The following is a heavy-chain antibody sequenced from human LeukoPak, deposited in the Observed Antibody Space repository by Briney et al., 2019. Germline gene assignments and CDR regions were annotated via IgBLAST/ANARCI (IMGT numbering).Heavy chain of an antibody. J-gene: IGHJ4*02. Sequence: ASVKVSCKVSGYTLTELSMHWVRQAPGKGLEWMGGFDPEDGETIYAQKFQGRVTMTEDTSTDTAYMELSSLRSEDTAVYYCATVGYSYGPPGYWGQGTLVTVSS. V-gene: IGHV1-24*01. CDR2: FDPEDGET. CDR1: GYTLTELS. CDR3: ATVGYSYGPPGY. D-gene: IGHD5-18*01.